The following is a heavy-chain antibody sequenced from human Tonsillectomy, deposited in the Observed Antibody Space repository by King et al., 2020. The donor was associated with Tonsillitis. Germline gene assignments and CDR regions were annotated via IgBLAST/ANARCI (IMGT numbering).Heavy chain of an antibody. V-gene: IGHV5-51*01. CDR2: VYPGDSDT. CDR3: ARHGDSSGYYL. D-gene: IGHD3-22*01. J-gene: IGHJ1*01. Sequence: VQLVESGAEVKKPGESLKIFCKGSGYTFTSYWIAWVRQMPGKGLEWMGIVYPGDSDTRYSPSFQGQVTISADKSISTAYLQWSSRKASDTAMYYCARHGDSSGYYLWGQGTLVTVSS. CDR1: GYTFTSYW.